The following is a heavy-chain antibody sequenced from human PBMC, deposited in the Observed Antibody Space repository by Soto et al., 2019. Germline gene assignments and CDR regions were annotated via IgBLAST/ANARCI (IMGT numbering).Heavy chain of an antibody. CDR1: RFTFTSYA. Sequence: ASVKVSCKASRFTFTSYAMHWVRQAPGQRLEWIGWIVAGSGNTKYAQKFQERVTITRDMSTSTAYMELNSLRAEDTAVYYCARDRFCISTSCYDADLWGRGTLVTVSS. V-gene: IGHV1-58*02. CDR2: IVAGSGNT. CDR3: ARDRFCISTSCYDADL. D-gene: IGHD2-2*01. J-gene: IGHJ2*01.